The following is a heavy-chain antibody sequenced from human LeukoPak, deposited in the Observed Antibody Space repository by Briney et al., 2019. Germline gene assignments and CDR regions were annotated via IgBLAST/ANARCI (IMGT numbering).Heavy chain of an antibody. Sequence: SETLSLTCTVSGGSISGYFWSWIRQPPGKGLEWIGYIHDSGSTNSNPSLKSRVTISVDMSKNQFSLKVNSVTAADTAVYYCARGQWEVRRGLVGGMDVWGQGTTVTVSS. CDR3: ARGQWEVRRGLVGGMDV. CDR2: IHDSGST. J-gene: IGHJ6*02. D-gene: IGHD1-26*01. CDR1: GGSISGYF. V-gene: IGHV4-59*01.